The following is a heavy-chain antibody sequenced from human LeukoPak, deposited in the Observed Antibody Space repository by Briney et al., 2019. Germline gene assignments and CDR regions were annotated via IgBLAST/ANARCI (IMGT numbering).Heavy chain of an antibody. CDR1: GGSISTYY. Sequence: SETLSLTCIVSGGSISTYYWSWIRQPAGKGLEWIGRIYTSGSTNYNPSLKSRVTMSVDTSKNQFSLKLSSVTAADTAVYYCAREVYCSGGSCKYFDSWGQGTLVTVSS. D-gene: IGHD2-15*01. CDR2: IYTSGST. CDR3: AREVYCSGGSCKYFDS. V-gene: IGHV4-4*07. J-gene: IGHJ4*02.